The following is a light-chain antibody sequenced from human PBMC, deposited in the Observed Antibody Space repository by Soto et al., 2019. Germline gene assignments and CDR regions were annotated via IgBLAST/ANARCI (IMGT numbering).Light chain of an antibody. V-gene: IGKV3-20*01. Sequence: EIVLTQSPGTLSLSPGERATLSCRASQSVNSRYLAWYQQKAGQAPRLLISGASSRATGIPDRFSGSGSGTDFTLTISRLEPEDLAVYYCQQYGSTPRTFGQGTKVEI. J-gene: IGKJ1*01. CDR3: QQYGSTPRT. CDR2: GAS. CDR1: QSVNSRY.